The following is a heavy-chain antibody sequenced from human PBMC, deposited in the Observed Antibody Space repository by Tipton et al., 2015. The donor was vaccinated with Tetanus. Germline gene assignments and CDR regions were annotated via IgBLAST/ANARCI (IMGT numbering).Heavy chain of an antibody. CDR2: IYYSGST. CDR3: ASSSVAGVFDY. J-gene: IGHJ4*02. D-gene: IGHD6-19*01. V-gene: IGHV4-59*07. Sequence: TLSLTCTVSGGSISSYYWSWIRQPPGKGLEWIGYIYYSGSTNYNPSLKRRVTISVDTSKNQFSLKLSSVTAADTAVYYCASSSVAGVFDYWGQGTLVTVSS. CDR1: GGSISSYY.